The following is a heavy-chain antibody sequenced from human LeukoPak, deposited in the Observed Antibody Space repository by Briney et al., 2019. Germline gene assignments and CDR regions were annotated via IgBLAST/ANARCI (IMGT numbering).Heavy chain of an antibody. CDR1: GFTFSSYE. D-gene: IGHD3-10*01. Sequence: GGSLRLSCAASGFTFSSYEMNWVRQAPGKGLEWVSYISSSGSTIYYADSVKGRFTISRDNAKNSLYLQMNSLRAEDTAVYYCARGQWFGELLVQPDFDYWGQGTLVTVSS. J-gene: IGHJ4*02. V-gene: IGHV3-48*03. CDR2: ISSSGSTI. CDR3: ARGQWFGELLVQPDFDY.